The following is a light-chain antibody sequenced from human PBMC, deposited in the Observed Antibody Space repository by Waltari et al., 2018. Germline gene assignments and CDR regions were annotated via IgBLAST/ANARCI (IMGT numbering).Light chain of an antibody. CDR2: TAS. CDR1: QGISSY. Sequence: QLTHSPSSLSASVGVRVTITCRASQGISSYIAWYQQKPGKAPKLLIHTASTLQSGVPSRFSRSGSGTDVTLSSSSLQPEDFATYYCQQRNSDPITFGQGTRLEIK. CDR3: QQRNSDPIT. J-gene: IGKJ5*01. V-gene: IGKV1-9*01.